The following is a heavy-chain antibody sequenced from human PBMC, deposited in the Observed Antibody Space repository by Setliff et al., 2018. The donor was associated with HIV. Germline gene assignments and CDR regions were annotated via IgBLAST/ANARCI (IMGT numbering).Heavy chain of an antibody. V-gene: IGHV1-24*01. CDR1: GYTLTELS. D-gene: IGHD6-13*01. CDR2: FDPQDDET. Sequence: ASVKVSCKVSGYTLTELSRHWVRQAPGKGLEWIGSFDPQDDETIYAQNFQGRVTMTEDTSTDTAYMELSSLRSEDTAVYYCAREHHIAATDTRLANYFDYWGQGTLVTVSS. J-gene: IGHJ4*02. CDR3: AREHHIAATDTRLANYFDY.